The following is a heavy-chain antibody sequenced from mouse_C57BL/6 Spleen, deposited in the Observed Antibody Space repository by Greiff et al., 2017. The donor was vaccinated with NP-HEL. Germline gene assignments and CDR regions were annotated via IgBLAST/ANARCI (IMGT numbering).Heavy chain of an antibody. V-gene: IGHV1-69*01. CDR2: IDPSDSYT. Sequence: QVQLQQPGAELVMPGASVKLSCTASGYTFTSYWMHWVKQRTGQGLEWIGEIDPSDSYTNYNHKFKGKSTLTIDKSSSPAYMQLSSLTSEYSADYYCARSDYGSSYEDWGRGTTLTVAS. J-gene: IGHJ2*01. CDR1: GYTFTSYW. D-gene: IGHD1-1*01. CDR3: ARSDYGSSYED.